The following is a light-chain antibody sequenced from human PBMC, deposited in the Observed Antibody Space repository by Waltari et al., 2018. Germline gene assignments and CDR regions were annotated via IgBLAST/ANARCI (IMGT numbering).Light chain of an antibody. CDR1: SSDVGAYNF. V-gene: IGLV2-23*02. J-gene: IGLJ2*01. CDR2: DVS. Sequence: QSALTQPASVSGSPGQSITISCTGTSSDVGAYNFVSWYQQHPGKAPQFMIYDVSKRPSGVSNRCSGSKSGNTASLTISGLQAEDEADYYCCSYAGTSTVIFGGGTKLTVL. CDR3: CSYAGTSTVI.